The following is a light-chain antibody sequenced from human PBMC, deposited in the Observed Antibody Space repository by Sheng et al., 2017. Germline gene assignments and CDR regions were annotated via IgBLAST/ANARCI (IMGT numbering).Light chain of an antibody. V-gene: IGLV2-14*03. J-gene: IGLJ1*01. Sequence: QSALTQPASVSGSPGQSITISCTGTSSDVGGYNYVSWYQQHPGKAPKLMIYDVSNRPSGVSNRFSGSKSGNTASLTVSALQAEDEADYYCSSYAGSTTFFVFGSGTKVTVL. CDR3: SSYAGSTTFFV. CDR1: SSDVGGYNY. CDR2: DVS.